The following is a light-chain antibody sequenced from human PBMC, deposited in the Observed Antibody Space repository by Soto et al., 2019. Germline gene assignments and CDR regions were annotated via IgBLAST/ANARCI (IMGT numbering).Light chain of an antibody. CDR2: EVS. J-gene: IGLJ1*01. Sequence: QSALTRPASVSGSPGQSIAISCIGTSSDVGAYKYVSWYQHHPGKAPKLMIYEVSNRPSGVSDRFSGSKSGNTASLTISGLQAEDEADYYCSSYTSGSTYVFGAGTKLTVL. CDR1: SSDVGAYKY. CDR3: SSYTSGSTYV. V-gene: IGLV2-14*01.